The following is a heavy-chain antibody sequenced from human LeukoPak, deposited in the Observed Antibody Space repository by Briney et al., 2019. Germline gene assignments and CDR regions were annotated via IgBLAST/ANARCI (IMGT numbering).Heavy chain of an antibody. CDR3: ARALLWFGELFYWFDP. Sequence: SVKVSCKASGVTFSSYAISWARQAPGQGLEWMGGIIPIFGTANYAQKFQGRVAITADKSTSTAYKELSSLRSEDTAVYYCARALLWFGELFYWFDPWGQGTLVTVSS. V-gene: IGHV1-69*06. CDR2: IIPIFGTA. J-gene: IGHJ5*02. D-gene: IGHD3-10*01. CDR1: GVTFSSYA.